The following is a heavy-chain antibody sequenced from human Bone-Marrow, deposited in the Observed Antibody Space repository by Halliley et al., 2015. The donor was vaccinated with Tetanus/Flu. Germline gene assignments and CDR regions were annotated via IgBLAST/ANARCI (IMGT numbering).Heavy chain of an antibody. CDR2: LSYDGSKT. D-gene: IGHD5-18*01. V-gene: IGHV3-30*03. Sequence: SLRLSCGASGFTFSTYAMHWVRHTPGKGLEWVAGLSYDGSKTYYADSVKGRFTISRDNPKNTLYLQMNSLRADDSALFYCTRDKYTYGPAYHFDPWGQGTLVTVSS. J-gene: IGHJ5*02. CDR3: TRDKYTYGPAYHFDP. CDR1: GFTFSTYA.